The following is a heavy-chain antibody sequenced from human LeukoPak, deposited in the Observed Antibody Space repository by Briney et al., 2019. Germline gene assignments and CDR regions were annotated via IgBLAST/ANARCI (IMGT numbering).Heavy chain of an antibody. Sequence: SETLSLTCAVYGGSFSGYYWSWIRQPPGKGLEWIGEINHSGSTNYNPSLKSRVTISVDTSKNQFSLKLCCLTAADTAVYYCARCAPLPWLGRPYYMDVWGKGTTVTVSS. J-gene: IGHJ6*03. D-gene: IGHD6-19*01. CDR2: INHSGST. V-gene: IGHV4-34*01. CDR3: ARCAPLPWLGRPYYMDV. CDR1: GGSFSGYY.